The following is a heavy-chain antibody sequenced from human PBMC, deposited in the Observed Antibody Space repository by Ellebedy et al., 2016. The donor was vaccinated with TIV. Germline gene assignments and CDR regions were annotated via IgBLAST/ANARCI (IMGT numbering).Heavy chain of an antibody. CDR1: GFTFATYW. D-gene: IGHD1-1*01. V-gene: IGHV3-23*01. CDR2: ISDSGDKT. CDR3: AGRAYNWNDGSLFDY. Sequence: GGSLRLSCEASGFTFATYWMNWVRQAPGKGLEWVSVISDSGDKTYYVDSVKGRFSISRDNSKNTLYLQMNSLRAEDTAVYYCAGRAYNWNDGSLFDYWGQGTLVTVSS. J-gene: IGHJ4*02.